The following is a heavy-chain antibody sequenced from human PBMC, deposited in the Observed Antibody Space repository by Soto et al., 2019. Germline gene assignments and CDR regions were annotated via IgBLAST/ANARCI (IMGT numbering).Heavy chain of an antibody. CDR1: GYTFTSYG. CDR2: ISAYNGNT. Sequence: KASGYTFTSYGMSWVRQAPGQVLEWMGWISAYNGNTNYAQKLQGRVTMTTDTSTSTAYMELRSLRSDDTAVYYCARDFEVGAYNWFDPWGQGTLVTVSS. J-gene: IGHJ5*02. D-gene: IGHD1-26*01. V-gene: IGHV1-18*01. CDR3: ARDFEVGAYNWFDP.